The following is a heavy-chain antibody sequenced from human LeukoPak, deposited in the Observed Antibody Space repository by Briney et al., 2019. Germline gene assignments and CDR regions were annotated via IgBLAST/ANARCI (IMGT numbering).Heavy chain of an antibody. CDR3: AKGHDYGDAFDI. Sequence: GGSLRLSCKTSGFTFDDYAMHWVRQAPGKGPEWVSLIGWDGTADYTDSVKGRFTISRDSSKNSLYLEMNSLRAEGTALYYCAKGHDYGDAFDIWGQGTMVTVSS. J-gene: IGHJ3*02. D-gene: IGHD3-16*01. CDR2: IGWDGTA. CDR1: GFTFDDYA. V-gene: IGHV3-43D*03.